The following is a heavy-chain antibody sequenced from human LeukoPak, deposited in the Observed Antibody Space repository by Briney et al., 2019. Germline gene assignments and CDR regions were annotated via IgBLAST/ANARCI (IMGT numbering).Heavy chain of an antibody. D-gene: IGHD2-21*02. Sequence: PGGSLRLSCAASGFTFSSYWMSWVRQAPGKGLEWVANIKQDGSEKYYVDSVKGRFTISRDNAKNSLYLQMNSLRAEDTAVYYCARDLDTYVMQTAYDTFDMWGQGTMVTVSS. CDR3: ARDLDTYVMQTAYDTFDM. CDR2: IKQDGSEK. CDR1: GFTFSSYW. J-gene: IGHJ3*02. V-gene: IGHV3-7*01.